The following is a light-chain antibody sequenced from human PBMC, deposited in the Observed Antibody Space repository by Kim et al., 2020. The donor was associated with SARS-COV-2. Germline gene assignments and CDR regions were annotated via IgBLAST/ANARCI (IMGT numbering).Light chain of an antibody. Sequence: AAVRDGVIITCRASQDIGNFLAWYQQRPGKAPESLIYSASFLQSGVPSKFSGSGSGTDFTLTISSLQPEDSGTYYCQQYQTFPFTFGGGTKVDIK. J-gene: IGKJ4*01. CDR1: QDIGNF. V-gene: IGKV1-16*02. CDR3: QQYQTFPFT. CDR2: SAS.